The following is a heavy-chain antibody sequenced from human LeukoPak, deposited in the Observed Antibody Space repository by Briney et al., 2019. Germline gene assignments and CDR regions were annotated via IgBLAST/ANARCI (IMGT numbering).Heavy chain of an antibody. Sequence: GGSLRLSCATSGFKFMSHEMSWIRQAPGKGLQWIAYISSRADTIYYADSVKGRFTVSKDYNKDSLHLEMTSMRAEDAGVYYYVSAFDYGPLNPFYFWAQGTRVAVSS. D-gene: IGHD4-17*01. V-gene: IGHV3-48*03. CDR2: ISSRADTI. J-gene: IGHJ1*01. CDR1: GFKFMSHE. CDR3: VSAFDYGPLNPFYF.